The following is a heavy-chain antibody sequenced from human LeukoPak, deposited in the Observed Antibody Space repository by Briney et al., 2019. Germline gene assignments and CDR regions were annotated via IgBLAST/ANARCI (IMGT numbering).Heavy chain of an antibody. J-gene: IGHJ4*02. CDR1: GYTFISQD. D-gene: IGHD6-6*01. CDR2: MNPNSGNT. CDR3: AREYSSSFNFDS. V-gene: IGHV1-8*01. Sequence: ASVKVSCKASGYTFISQDINWVRQAPGQGLEWMGWMNPNSGNTGYAQKFQGRVTMTGDTSTSTVYMELSSLRSEDTAVYYCAREYSSSFNFDSWGQGTLVIVSS.